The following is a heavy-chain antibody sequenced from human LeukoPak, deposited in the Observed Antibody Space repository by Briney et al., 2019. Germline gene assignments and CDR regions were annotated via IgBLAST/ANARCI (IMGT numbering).Heavy chain of an antibody. J-gene: IGHJ6*03. CDR2: IYYSGST. CDR3: ARADYSSTWSHDYYYMDV. Sequence: SETLSLTCTVSGGPISSSSYYWGWIRQPPGKGLEWIGSIYYSGSTYYNPSLKSRVTISVDTSKNQFSLKLSSVTAADTAVYYCARADYSSTWSHDYYYMDVWGKGTTVTVSS. CDR1: GGPISSSSYY. V-gene: IGHV4-39*07. D-gene: IGHD6-13*01.